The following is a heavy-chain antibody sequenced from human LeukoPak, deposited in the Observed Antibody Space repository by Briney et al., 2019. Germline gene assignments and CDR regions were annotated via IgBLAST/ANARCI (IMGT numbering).Heavy chain of an antibody. D-gene: IGHD2-2*01. J-gene: IGHJ6*02. V-gene: IGHV1-69*13. CDR2: IIPIFGTA. Sequence: SVKVSCKASGGTFSSYAISWVRQAPGQGLEWMGGIIPIFGTANYAQKFQGRVTITADESTSTAYMELSSLRSEDTAVYYCARDPDIVVVPAPGYYYYGMDVWGQGTTVTVSS. CDR3: ARDPDIVVVPAPGYYYYGMDV. CDR1: GGTFSSYA.